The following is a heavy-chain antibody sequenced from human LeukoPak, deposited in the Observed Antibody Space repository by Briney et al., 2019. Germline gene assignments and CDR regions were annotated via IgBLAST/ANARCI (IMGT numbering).Heavy chain of an antibody. D-gene: IGHD3-9*01. V-gene: IGHV3-9*01. CDR2: ISWNRGSI. CDR1: GFTLSSYA. Sequence: GGSLRLSCAASGFTLSSYAMSWVRQGPGKGLEWVSGISWNRGSIGYADSVRGRFTISRDNAKNSLYLQMNSLRTEDTALYYCAKSSFLRYFDWSPFDYWGQGTLVTVSS. J-gene: IGHJ4*02. CDR3: AKSSFLRYFDWSPFDY.